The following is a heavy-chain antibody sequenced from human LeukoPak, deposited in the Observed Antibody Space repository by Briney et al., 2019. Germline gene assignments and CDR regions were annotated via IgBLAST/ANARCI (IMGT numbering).Heavy chain of an antibody. J-gene: IGHJ3*02. CDR3: ARERSGSEIFARSFDI. CDR2: IFRLGST. CDR1: GGSINSTNW. V-gene: IGHV4-4*02. D-gene: IGHD3-3*01. Sequence: SETLSLTCSVSGGSINSTNWWSWVRQPPGKGLEWIGEIFRLGSTNYNPSLKSRVTISVDKSKNQFSLKLSSVTAADTAVYYCARERSGSEIFARSFDIWGQGTMVTVSS.